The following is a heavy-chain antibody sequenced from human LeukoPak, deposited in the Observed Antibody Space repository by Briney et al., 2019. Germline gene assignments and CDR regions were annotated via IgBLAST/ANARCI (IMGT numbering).Heavy chain of an antibody. CDR3: ASPDSGYDSSVADY. D-gene: IGHD5-12*01. V-gene: IGHV3-9*01. Sequence: PGRSLRLSCAASGFTFDDYAMHWVRQAPGKGLEWVSGISWNSGSIGYADSVKGRFTISRDNAKNSLYLQMNSLRAEDTALYYCASPDSGYDSSVADYWGQGTLVTVSS. CDR2: ISWNSGSI. J-gene: IGHJ4*02. CDR1: GFTFDDYA.